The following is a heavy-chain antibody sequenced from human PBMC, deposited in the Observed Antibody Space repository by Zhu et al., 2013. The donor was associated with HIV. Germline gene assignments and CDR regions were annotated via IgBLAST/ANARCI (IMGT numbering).Heavy chain of an antibody. Sequence: QVQLIQSGGEVKRPGASVKVSCQTSGFTFDSYGFSWLRQAPGQGPEWMGWISGDNGDTNYAQKFQDRITLTTDISTSTVYMELSRLRSDDTAVYYCARMEGPYGSGRNWGQGTLVTVSS. CDR1: GFTFDSYG. J-gene: IGHJ4*02. CDR3: ARMEGPYGSGRN. CDR2: ISGDNGDT. D-gene: IGHD3-10*01. V-gene: IGHV1-18*01.